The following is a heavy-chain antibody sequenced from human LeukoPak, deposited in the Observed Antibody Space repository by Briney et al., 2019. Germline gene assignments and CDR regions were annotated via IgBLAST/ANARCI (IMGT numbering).Heavy chain of an antibody. V-gene: IGHV3-53*01. J-gene: IGHJ6*03. CDR2: IYSGGRT. D-gene: IGHD6-19*01. Sequence: GGSLRLSCAVSGFTVSNNYMSWVRQAPGKGLEWVSVIYSGGRTYYADSVKGRFSISRDNSKNTLYLQMNSLRAEDAALYYCAKGGTPWLPLHYHFYMDVWGKGTTVTVSS. CDR1: GFTVSNNY. CDR3: AKGGTPWLPLHYHFYMDV.